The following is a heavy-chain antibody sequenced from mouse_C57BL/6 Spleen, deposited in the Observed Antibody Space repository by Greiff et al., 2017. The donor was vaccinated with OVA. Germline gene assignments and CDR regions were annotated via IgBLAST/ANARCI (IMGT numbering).Heavy chain of an antibody. CDR2: INPNDGTT. CDR3: ARYGNYWYFDV. Sequence: LVESGPELVKPGASVKLSCKASGYSFTDYNMNWVKQSTGKSLEWIGVINPNDGTTSYNQKFKGKATLTVDQSSSTAYMQLNSLTSEDSAVYYCARYGNYWYFDVWGTGTTVTVSS. V-gene: IGHV1-39*01. J-gene: IGHJ1*03. D-gene: IGHD2-1*01. CDR1: GYSFTDYN.